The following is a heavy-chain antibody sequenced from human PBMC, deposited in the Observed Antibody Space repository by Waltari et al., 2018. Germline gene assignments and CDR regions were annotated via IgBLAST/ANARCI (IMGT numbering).Heavy chain of an antibody. J-gene: IGHJ3*02. CDR3: ARDRRDGQNYAFDI. CDR1: GYPLTGFG. Sequence: QEQLEQSGPAMKKPGASVDVSCKASGYPLTGFGVSWVRQAPGKGLEWMGWISGYNGDTKYSQKFQGRFTLTSDTSTNTAHMELRSLTSDDTAVYFCARDRRDGQNYAFDIWGQGTMVSVSS. CDR2: ISGYNGDT. V-gene: IGHV1-18*01.